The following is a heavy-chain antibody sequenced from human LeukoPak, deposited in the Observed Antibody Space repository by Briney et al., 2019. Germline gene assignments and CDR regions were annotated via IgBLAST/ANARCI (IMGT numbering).Heavy chain of an antibody. CDR3: ARHVDNYGYPNWFDP. Sequence: SATLSLTCTVSGGSLSSTTYYWGWIRQPPGKGLEWIGTIYYTGITYYSPSLNSRVTISVDTSKNQFSLNLNSVTAADTAVYYCARHVDNYGYPNWFDPWGQGTLVTVSS. CDR1: GGSLSSTTYY. V-gene: IGHV4-39*01. J-gene: IGHJ5*02. CDR2: IYYTGIT. D-gene: IGHD5-18*01.